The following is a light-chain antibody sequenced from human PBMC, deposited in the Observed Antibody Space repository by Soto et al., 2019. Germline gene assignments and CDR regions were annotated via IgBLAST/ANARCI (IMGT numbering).Light chain of an antibody. J-gene: IGKJ5*01. V-gene: IGKV3-15*01. CDR2: GAY. Sequence: EIVLTQSPATMSVSPGERATLSCRASQSVSTNLAWYQQKPGQPPRLIIYGAYTRATDIPARFEGSGYGSELSLTINDLQSRDFAVSYCQQYNNWSPYTFGQGTRVEI. CDR3: QQYNNWSPYT. CDR1: QSVSTN.